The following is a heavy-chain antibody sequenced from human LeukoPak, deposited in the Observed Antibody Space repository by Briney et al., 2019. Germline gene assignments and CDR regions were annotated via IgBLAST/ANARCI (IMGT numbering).Heavy chain of an antibody. J-gene: IGHJ4*02. CDR2: INSNTGGT. CDR3: ARARGGSYSDY. CDR1: GYIFTDYF. D-gene: IGHD1-26*01. Sequence: ASVKVSCKASGYIFTDYFVHWVRQAPGQGLEWMGWINSNTGGTNYVQKFQGRVTMTRDTSINTAYMELSRLRSDDTAVFYCARARGGSYSDYWGQGTLVTVSS. V-gene: IGHV1-2*02.